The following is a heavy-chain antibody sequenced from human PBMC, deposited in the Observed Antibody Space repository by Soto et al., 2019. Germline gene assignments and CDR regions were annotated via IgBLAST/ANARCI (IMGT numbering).Heavy chain of an antibody. D-gene: IGHD5-12*01. J-gene: IGHJ4*02. Sequence: PGGSLRLSCAASGFTFSSYAMCWVRQAPGKGLEWVSAISGSGGSTYYADSVKGRFTIPRDNSKNTLYLQMNSLRAEDTAVYYCSKDTLPVGSGYEYYFDHWGQGTLVTASS. CDR2: ISGSGGST. CDR1: GFTFSSYA. V-gene: IGHV3-23*01. CDR3: SKDTLPVGSGYEYYFDH.